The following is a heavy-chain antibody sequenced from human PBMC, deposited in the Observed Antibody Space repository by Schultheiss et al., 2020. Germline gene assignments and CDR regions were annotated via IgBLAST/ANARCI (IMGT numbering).Heavy chain of an antibody. Sequence: SETLSLTCTVSGGSISSGGYYWSWIRQPPGKGLEWIGYIYYSGSTNYNPSLKSRVTISVDTSKNQFSLKLSSVTAADTAVYYCARGLELRSIYYYYYYMDVWGKGTTVNVYS. J-gene: IGHJ6*03. CDR2: IYYSGST. D-gene: IGHD1-7*01. CDR3: ARGLELRSIYYYYYYMDV. CDR1: GGSISSGGYY. V-gene: IGHV4-61*08.